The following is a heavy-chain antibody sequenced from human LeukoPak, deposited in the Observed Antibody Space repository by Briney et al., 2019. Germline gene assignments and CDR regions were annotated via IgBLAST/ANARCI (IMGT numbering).Heavy chain of an antibody. CDR3: ARDPHYYDSSGPFDY. CDR1: GGSISSSSYY. CDR2: IYYSGST. J-gene: IGHJ4*02. Sequence: SETLSLTCTVSGGSISSSSYYWGWIRQPPGKGLEWIGSIYYSGSTYYNPSLKSRVTISVDTSKNQFSLKLSSVTAADTAVYYCARDPHYYDSSGPFDYWGQGTLVTASS. D-gene: IGHD3-22*01. V-gene: IGHV4-39*07.